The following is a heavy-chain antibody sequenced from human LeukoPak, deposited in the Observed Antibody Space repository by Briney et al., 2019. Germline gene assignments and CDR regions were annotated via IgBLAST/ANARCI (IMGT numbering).Heavy chain of an antibody. Sequence: PGGSLRLSCAASGFTVSSNYMSWVRQAPGKGLEWVSVIYSGGSTYYADSVKGRFTISRDNFKNTLYLQMNSLRAADTAVYYCARVYSSSSYSGNWFDPWGQGTLVTVSA. CDR1: GFTVSSNY. V-gene: IGHV3-53*01. CDR2: IYSGGST. D-gene: IGHD6-13*01. J-gene: IGHJ5*02. CDR3: ARVYSSSSYSGNWFDP.